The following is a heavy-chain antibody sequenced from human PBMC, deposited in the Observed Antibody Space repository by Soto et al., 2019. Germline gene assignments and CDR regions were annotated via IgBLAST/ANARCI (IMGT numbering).Heavy chain of an antibody. CDR3: ARAGDSSGYPPSDY. Sequence: ASVKVSCKASGYPFTSYGISWGRHAPGQGREWMGWISAYNGNTNYAQKLQGRVTMTTDTSTSTAYLGLRSLRSDDTAVYYCARAGDSSGYPPSDYWGQGALVTVYS. CDR2: ISAYNGNT. CDR1: GYPFTSYG. V-gene: IGHV1-18*01. J-gene: IGHJ4*02. D-gene: IGHD3-22*01.